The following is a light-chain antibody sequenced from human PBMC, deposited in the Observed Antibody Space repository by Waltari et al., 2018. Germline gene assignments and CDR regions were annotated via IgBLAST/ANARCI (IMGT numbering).Light chain of an antibody. J-gene: IGKJ4*01. CDR2: RAS. CDR3: QQGYSYPIT. CDR1: QDIDNN. Sequence: IKLTKSQSSLSASEGATVRTTCQASQDIDNNLNWYQQKPGKAPKLLISRASTLQGGIPSRFSGSGSGTDFTLTISSLQPEDFATYYCQQGYSYPITFAGGTKVEIK. V-gene: IGKV1-13*02.